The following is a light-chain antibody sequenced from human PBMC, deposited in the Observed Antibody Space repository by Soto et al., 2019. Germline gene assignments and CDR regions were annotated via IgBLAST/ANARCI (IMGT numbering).Light chain of an antibody. V-gene: IGLV1-44*01. Sequence: QSVLTQSPSASGTPGQRVSISCSGSSSNIGSNTVSWYQHVPGTAPKLLIYSNDQRPSAVPGRFSGSKSGSSASLVISGLQSEDEAYYYCATWDDSLNVVFGGGTKLTVL. CDR1: SSNIGSNT. J-gene: IGLJ3*02. CDR2: SND. CDR3: ATWDDSLNVV.